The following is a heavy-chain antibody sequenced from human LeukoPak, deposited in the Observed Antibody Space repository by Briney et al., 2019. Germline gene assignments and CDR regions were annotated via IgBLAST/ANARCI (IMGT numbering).Heavy chain of an antibody. D-gene: IGHD5-24*01. CDR1: GFTVSSNY. J-gene: IGHJ4*02. Sequence: GGSLRLSCAASGFTVSSNYMSWVRQAPGKGLEWVSVIYSGGSTYYAAYVKGRLTICRDNSKNTLYLQMSSLRGEDTAVDYCAGRGGYNLFWGQGTLVPVSS. CDR2: IYSGGST. V-gene: IGHV3-53*01. CDR3: AGRGGYNLF.